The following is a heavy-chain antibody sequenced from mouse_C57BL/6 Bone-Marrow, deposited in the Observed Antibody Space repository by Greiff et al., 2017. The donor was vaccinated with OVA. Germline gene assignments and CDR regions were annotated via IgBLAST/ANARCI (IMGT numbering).Heavy chain of an antibody. V-gene: IGHV5-12*01. Sequence: EVMLVESGGGLVQPGGSLKLSCAASGFTFSDYYMYWVRQTPEKRLEWVAYISNGGGSTYYPDTVKGRFTISRDNAKNTLYLQMSRLKSEDTAMYYCARHGMGLGMFAYWGQGTLVTVSA. CDR1: GFTFSDYY. D-gene: IGHD4-1*01. J-gene: IGHJ3*01. CDR2: ISNGGGST. CDR3: ARHGMGLGMFAY.